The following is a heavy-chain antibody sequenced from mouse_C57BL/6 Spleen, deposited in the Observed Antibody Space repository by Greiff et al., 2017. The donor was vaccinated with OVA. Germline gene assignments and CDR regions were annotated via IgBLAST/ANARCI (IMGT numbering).Heavy chain of an antibody. CDR3: ARGANWVAY. CDR2: IDPSDSYT. J-gene: IGHJ3*01. Sequence: QVQLKESGAELVKPGASVKLSCKASGYTFTSYWMQWVKQRPGQGLEWIGEIDPSDSYTNYNQKFKGKATLTVDTSSSTAYMQLSSLTSEDSAVYYCARGANWVAYWGQGTLVTVSA. CDR1: GYTFTSYW. D-gene: IGHD1-1*01. V-gene: IGHV1-50*01.